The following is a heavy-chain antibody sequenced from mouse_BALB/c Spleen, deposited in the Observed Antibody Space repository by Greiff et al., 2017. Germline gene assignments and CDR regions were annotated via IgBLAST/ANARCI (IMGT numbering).Heavy chain of an antibody. J-gene: IGHJ3*01. CDR1: GFTFTSYG. CDR3: ARAYGDCDGFGY. D-gene: IGHD2-4*01. Sequence: EVKLMESGGGLVQPGGSLKLSCAASGFTFTSYGMSWVRQTPAQRLELVATINSDGGSTYYPDSVKGRFTLSRDNAKNTLYLQMSSLKSEDTAMYYCARAYGDCDGFGYWGQGTLVTVSA. V-gene: IGHV5-6-3*01. CDR2: INSDGGST.